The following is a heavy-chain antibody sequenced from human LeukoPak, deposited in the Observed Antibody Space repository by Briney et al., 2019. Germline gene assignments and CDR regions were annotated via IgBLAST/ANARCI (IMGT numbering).Heavy chain of an antibody. V-gene: IGHV3-66*02. CDR3: AREGIGSYGDYEPLDAFDI. D-gene: IGHD4-17*01. Sequence: GGSLRLSCAASGFTVSSNYMSWVRQAPGKGLEWVSVIYSGGSTYYADSVKGRFTISRDNSKNTLYLHMNSLRAEDTAVYYCAREGIGSYGDYEPLDAFDIWGQGTMVTVSS. J-gene: IGHJ3*02. CDR2: IYSGGST. CDR1: GFTVSSNY.